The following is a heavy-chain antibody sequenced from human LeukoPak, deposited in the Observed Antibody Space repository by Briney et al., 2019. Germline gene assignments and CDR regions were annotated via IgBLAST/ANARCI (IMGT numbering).Heavy chain of an antibody. Sequence: GASVKVSCKASGYTFTGYYMHWVRQAPGQGLEWMGWINPNSGGTNYAQKFQGRVTMTRDTSISTAYMELSRLRSDDTAVYYCARDGQQLMTTVTFAWWFDPWGQGTLVTVSS. D-gene: IGHD4-11*01. J-gene: IGHJ5*02. CDR2: INPNSGGT. V-gene: IGHV1-2*02. CDR1: GYTFTGYY. CDR3: ARDGQQLMTTVTFAWWFDP.